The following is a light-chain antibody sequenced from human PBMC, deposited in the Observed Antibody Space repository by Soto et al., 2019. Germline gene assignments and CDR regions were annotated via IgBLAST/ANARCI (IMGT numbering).Light chain of an antibody. V-gene: IGKV3-15*01. CDR2: GAS. J-gene: IGKJ4*01. CDR1: QSVSSK. Sequence: EILMTQSPATLSVSPGEGATLSCGASQSVSSKLAWYQQKPGQAPRLLIYGASTRATGIPARLSGSGYGTELTLTIGSMQTADFATYYCQQTYTTPLTFGGGTKVDIK. CDR3: QQTYTTPLT.